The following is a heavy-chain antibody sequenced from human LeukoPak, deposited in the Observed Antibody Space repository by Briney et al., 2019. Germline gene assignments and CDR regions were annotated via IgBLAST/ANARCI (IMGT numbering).Heavy chain of an antibody. CDR3: ARGSACSSTSCYLDY. CDR1: GFTFSSYS. J-gene: IGHJ4*02. D-gene: IGHD2-2*01. Sequence: GGSLRLSCAASGFTFSSYSMNWVRQAPGKGLEWVSSISSSRSYIYYADSVKGRFTISRDNAKNSLYLQMNSLRAEDTAVYYCARGSACSSTSCYLDYWGQGTLVTVSS. V-gene: IGHV3-21*01. CDR2: ISSSRSYI.